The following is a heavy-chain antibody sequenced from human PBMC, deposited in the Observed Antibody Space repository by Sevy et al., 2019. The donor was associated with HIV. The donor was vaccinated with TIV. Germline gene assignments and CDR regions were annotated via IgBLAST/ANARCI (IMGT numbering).Heavy chain of an antibody. CDR3: ARLSGYSSSWSYFDY. D-gene: IGHD6-13*01. V-gene: IGHV3-48*01. CDR1: GFTFSSYS. Sequence: GGSLRLSCAASGFTFSSYSMNWVRQAPGKGLEWVAYISSSSSTIYYADSVKGRFTVTRDNAEYSVYRQMNSLRAEDTAVYYCARLSGYSSSWSYFDYWGQGTLVTVSS. CDR2: ISSSSSTI. J-gene: IGHJ4*02.